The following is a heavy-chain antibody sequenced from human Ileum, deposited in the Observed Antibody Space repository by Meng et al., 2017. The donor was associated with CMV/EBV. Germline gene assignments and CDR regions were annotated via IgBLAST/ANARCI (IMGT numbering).Heavy chain of an antibody. Sequence: QVQLVQSGAEVKKPGASVKVSCKASGYTFTSYAMHWVRRAPGQRLEWMGWINTGNDNTKYSQKFQGRVTFTRDTSASTAYMELSSLRSEDTAVYFCAIDPSGYYYKFWGQGTLVTVSS. CDR1: GYTFTSYA. V-gene: IGHV1-3*04. CDR3: AIDPSGYYYKF. CDR2: INTGNDNT. J-gene: IGHJ4*02. D-gene: IGHD3-22*01.